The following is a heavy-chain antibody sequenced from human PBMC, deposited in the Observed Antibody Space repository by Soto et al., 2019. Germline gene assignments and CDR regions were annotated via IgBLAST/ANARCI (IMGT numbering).Heavy chain of an antibody. CDR2: ISGGGGRI. Sequence: EVQLLESGGGLVQPGGSLRLSCAASGFTFSNYDMSWVRQAPGKGLEWVSTISGGGGRIYYADPVKGRFTISRDNAKNTLYMQMNSLRAEDTPVYYCAKRLASLVCFDYCGQGTLVTVSS. CDR3: AKRLASLVCFDY. CDR1: GFTFSNYD. V-gene: IGHV3-23*01. D-gene: IGHD2-15*01. J-gene: IGHJ4*02.